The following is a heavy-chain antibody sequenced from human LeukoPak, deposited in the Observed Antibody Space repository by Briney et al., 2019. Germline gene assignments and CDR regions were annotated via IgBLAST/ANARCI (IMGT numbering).Heavy chain of an antibody. CDR1: GFTFSNYW. V-gene: IGHV3-7*01. J-gene: IGHJ6*03. CDR2: IKQDGGEK. Sequence: QSGGSLRLSCAASGFTFSNYWMTWVRQTQGKGLEWVANIKQDGGEKHYVDSVKGRFTISRDNAKNSLFLQINSLRAEDTAVYYCARVKQQLGRLLGRDTTYYYYYHMDVWGKGTTVTVSS. D-gene: IGHD6-13*01. CDR3: ARVKQQLGRLLGRDTTYYYYYHMDV.